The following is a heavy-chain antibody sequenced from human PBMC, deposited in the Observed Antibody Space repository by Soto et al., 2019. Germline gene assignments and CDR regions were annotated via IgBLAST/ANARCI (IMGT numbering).Heavy chain of an antibody. J-gene: IGHJ6*03. Sequence: GGSLRLSCAASGFTFSSYAMSWVRQAPGKGLEWVSAISGSVGSTYYADSVKGRFTISRDNSKNTLYLQMNSLRAEDTAVYYCAKDLLTGVNYYMDVWGKGTTVTVSS. D-gene: IGHD7-27*01. CDR3: AKDLLTGVNYYMDV. V-gene: IGHV3-23*01. CDR2: ISGSVGST. CDR1: GFTFSSYA.